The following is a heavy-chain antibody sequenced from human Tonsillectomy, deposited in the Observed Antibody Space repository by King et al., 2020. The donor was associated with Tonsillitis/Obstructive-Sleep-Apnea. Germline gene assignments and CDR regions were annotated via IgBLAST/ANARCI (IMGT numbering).Heavy chain of an antibody. CDR3: ARHDGPVIADAFDI. Sequence: QLQESGPGLVKPSETLSLTCTVSGGSISSSSYYWGWIRQPPGKGLEWIGSIYYSGSTYYNLSLKSRVTISVDTSKNQFSLKLSSVTAADTAVYYCARHDGPVIADAFDIWGQGTMVTVSS. CDR1: GGSISSSSYY. CDR2: IYYSGST. D-gene: IGHD3/OR15-3a*01. J-gene: IGHJ3*02. V-gene: IGHV4-39*01.